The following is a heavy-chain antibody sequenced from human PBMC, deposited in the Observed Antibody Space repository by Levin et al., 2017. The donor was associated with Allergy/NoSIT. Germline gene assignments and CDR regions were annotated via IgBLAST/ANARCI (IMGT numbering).Heavy chain of an antibody. CDR1: GGSFSGYY. CDR2: INHSGST. V-gene: IGHV4-34*01. Sequence: ESLKISCAVYGGSFSGYYWSWIRQPPGKGLEWIGEINHSGSTNYNPSLKSRVTISVDTSKNQFSLKLSSVTAADTAVYYCASCNEGFGPYYYYMDVWGKGTTVTVSS. J-gene: IGHJ6*03. CDR3: ASCNEGFGPYYYYMDV. D-gene: IGHD1-1*01.